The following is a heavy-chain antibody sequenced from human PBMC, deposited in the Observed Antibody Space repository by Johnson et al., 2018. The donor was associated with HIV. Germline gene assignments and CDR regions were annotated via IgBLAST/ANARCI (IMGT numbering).Heavy chain of an antibody. Sequence: VQLVESGGGLVQPGRSLRLSCAASGFTFDDYAMHWVRQVPGKGLEWVSGISWNSGSIGYVDSVKGRFTISRDNAKNSLYLHMNSLRPDDTGVYYCAKDKFMFLDNPVDAFDVWGQGTMVTVSS. J-gene: IGHJ3*01. CDR3: AKDKFMFLDNPVDAFDV. CDR2: ISWNSGSI. D-gene: IGHD3/OR15-3a*01. CDR1: GFTFDDYA. V-gene: IGHV3-9*01.